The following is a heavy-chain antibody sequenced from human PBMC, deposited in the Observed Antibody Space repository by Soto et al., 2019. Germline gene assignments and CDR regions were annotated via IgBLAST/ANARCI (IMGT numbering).Heavy chain of an antibody. Sequence: PGGSLRLSCAASGFTFSSYGMHWVRQAPGKGLEWVAVIWYDGSNKYYADSVKGRFTISRDNSKNTLYLQMNSLRAEDTAVYYCARDAPYGGERYYYYGMDVWGQGTTVTVSS. V-gene: IGHV3-33*01. J-gene: IGHJ6*02. CDR1: GFTFSSYG. CDR2: IWYDGSNK. D-gene: IGHD4-17*01. CDR3: ARDAPYGGERYYYYGMDV.